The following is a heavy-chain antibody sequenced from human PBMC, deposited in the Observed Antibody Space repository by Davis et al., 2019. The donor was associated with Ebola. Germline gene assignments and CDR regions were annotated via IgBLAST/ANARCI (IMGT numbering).Heavy chain of an antibody. Sequence: GGSLRPSCPASGFTFTSYSMNWVRQAPGKGLEWVSSISSSSSYIYYADSVKGRFTISRDNAKNALYLQMNSLRAEDTAVYYCARGAGTYYYYGMDVWGQGTTVTVSS. CDR1: GFTFTSYS. D-gene: IGHD1-1*01. V-gene: IGHV3-21*01. CDR3: ARGAGTYYYYGMDV. J-gene: IGHJ6*02. CDR2: ISSSSSYI.